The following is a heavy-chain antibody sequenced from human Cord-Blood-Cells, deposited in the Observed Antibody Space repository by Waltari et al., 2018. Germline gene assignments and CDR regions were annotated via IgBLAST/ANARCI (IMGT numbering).Heavy chain of an antibody. CDR3: ARSRGYSYGSYWYFDL. CDR1: GYTFTSYD. Sequence: QVQLVQSGAEVKKPGASVKVSCKASGYTFTSYDINWVRQATGQGLEWRGWMNPNSGNTVYAQKSQGRVTSTRNTSISTAYMELSSLRSEDTAVYYCARSRGYSYGSYWYFDLWGRGTLVTVSS. J-gene: IGHJ2*01. D-gene: IGHD5-18*01. CDR2: MNPNSGNT. V-gene: IGHV1-8*03.